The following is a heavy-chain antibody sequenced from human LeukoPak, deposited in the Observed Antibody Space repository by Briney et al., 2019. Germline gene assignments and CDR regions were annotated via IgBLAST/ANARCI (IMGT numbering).Heavy chain of an antibody. CDR3: ARHRVGYYFDY. V-gene: IGHV4-39*01. CDR1: GGSISSSSYY. CDR2: IYYSGST. J-gene: IGHJ4*02. Sequence: TSETLSLTCTVSGGSISSSSYYWGWIRQPPGKGLEWIGSIYYSGSTYYNPSLKSRVTISVDTSKNQFSLKLSSVTAADTAVYYCARHRVGYYFDYWGQGTLVTVSS. D-gene: IGHD3-10*01.